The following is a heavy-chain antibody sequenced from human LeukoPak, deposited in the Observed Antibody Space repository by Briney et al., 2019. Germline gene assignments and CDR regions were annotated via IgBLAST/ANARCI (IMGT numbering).Heavy chain of an antibody. CDR3: AREGGIY. CDR2: IYHSGST. CDR1: GYSISSGYY. Sequence: LETLSLTCTVSGYSISSGYYWGWIRQPPGKGLEWMGSIYHSGSTYYNPSLKSRVTISVDTSKNQFSLKLSSVTAADTAVYYCAREGGIYWGQGTLVTVSS. V-gene: IGHV4-38-2*02. J-gene: IGHJ4*02. D-gene: IGHD6-13*01.